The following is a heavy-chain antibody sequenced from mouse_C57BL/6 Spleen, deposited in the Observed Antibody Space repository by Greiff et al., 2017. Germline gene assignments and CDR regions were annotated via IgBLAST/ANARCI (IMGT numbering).Heavy chain of an antibody. CDR2: INPYNGGT. CDR1: GYTFTDYY. J-gene: IGHJ2*01. CDR3: AREVTTVVDY. V-gene: IGHV1-19*01. Sequence: VQLKESGPVLVKPGASVKMSCKASGYTFTDYYMNWVKQSHGKSLEWIGVINPYNGGTSYNQKFKGKATLTVDKSSSTAYMELNSLTSEDSAVYYCAREVTTVVDYWGKGTTLTVSS. D-gene: IGHD1-1*01.